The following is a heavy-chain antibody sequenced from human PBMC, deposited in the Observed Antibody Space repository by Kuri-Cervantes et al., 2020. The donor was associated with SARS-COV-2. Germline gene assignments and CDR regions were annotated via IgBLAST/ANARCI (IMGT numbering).Heavy chain of an antibody. Sequence: SETLSLTCTVSGGSISNYYWGWIRQPPGKGLEWIGSIYHSGSTYYNPSLKSRVTISLDTSSNQVSLRLTSATAADTAVYYCGKVSWLQLWHRYSDSWGQGTLVTVSS. V-gene: IGHV4-39*07. D-gene: IGHD5-24*01. CDR2: IYHSGST. J-gene: IGHJ4*02. CDR1: GGSISNYY. CDR3: GKVSWLQLWHRYSDS.